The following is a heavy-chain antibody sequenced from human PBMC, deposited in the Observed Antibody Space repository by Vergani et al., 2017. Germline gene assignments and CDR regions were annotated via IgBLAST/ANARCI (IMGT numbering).Heavy chain of an antibody. D-gene: IGHD6-13*01. J-gene: IGHJ3*02. CDR1: GFTFSSYG. Sequence: QVQLVESGGGVVQPGRSLRLSCAASGFTFSSYGMHWVRQAPGKGLEWVAVISYDGSNKYYADSVKGRFTISRDKSKNTLYLQMNSLRAEDTAVYYCAALAAGRPLDDAFDIWGQGTMVTVSS. V-gene: IGHV3-30*03. CDR2: ISYDGSNK. CDR3: AALAAGRPLDDAFDI.